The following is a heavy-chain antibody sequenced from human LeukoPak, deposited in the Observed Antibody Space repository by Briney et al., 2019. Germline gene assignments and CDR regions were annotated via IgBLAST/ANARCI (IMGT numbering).Heavy chain of an antibody. Sequence: PGGSLRLSCAASGFTFTNYVMTWVRQAPGKGLEWVSTVTGSGERTYYADSMKGRFTISRDNSKNTLYLQMNSLRAEDTAVYYCAREEWRVGAATFDTWGQGTLVTVSS. CDR1: GFTFTNYV. J-gene: IGHJ4*02. D-gene: IGHD2-15*01. CDR3: AREEWRVGAATFDT. V-gene: IGHV3-23*01. CDR2: VTGSGERT.